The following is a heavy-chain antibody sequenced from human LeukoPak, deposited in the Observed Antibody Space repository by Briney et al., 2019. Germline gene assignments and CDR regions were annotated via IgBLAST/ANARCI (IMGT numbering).Heavy chain of an antibody. CDR2: IIPILGTA. J-gene: IGHJ6*02. V-gene: IGHV1-69*13. CDR1: GGTFSSYA. Sequence: SVKVSCKASGGTFSSYAISWVRQAPGQGLEWMGGIIPILGTANYAQKFQGRVTITADESTSTAYMELSSLRSEDTAVYYCASNLVVVVAATEDYYYYGMDVWGQGTTDTVSS. D-gene: IGHD2-15*01. CDR3: ASNLVVVVAATEDYYYYGMDV.